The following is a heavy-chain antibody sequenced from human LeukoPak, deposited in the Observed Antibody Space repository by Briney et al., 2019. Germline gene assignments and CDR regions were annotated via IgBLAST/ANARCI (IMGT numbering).Heavy chain of an antibody. V-gene: IGHV3-66*01. CDR1: GFAVSNIY. D-gene: IGHD3-16*01. Sequence: QPGGSLRLSCAASGFAVSNIYMNWVRQAPGKGLEWVSVIFGGDSTYYADSVKGRFTISRDNSKNTVYLQMNSLRADDTAVYHCDRGLGTYTTSWYHFYGMDFWGLGTTVTVS. CDR3: DRGLGTYTTSWYHFYGMDF. J-gene: IGHJ6*02. CDR2: IFGGDST.